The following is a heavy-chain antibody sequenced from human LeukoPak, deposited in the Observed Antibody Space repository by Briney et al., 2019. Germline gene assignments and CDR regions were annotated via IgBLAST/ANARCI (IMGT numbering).Heavy chain of an antibody. J-gene: IGHJ4*02. D-gene: IGHD5-12*01. Sequence: ASVTVSCRASGGTFSSYAISWVRQAPAQGLEWIGWTTHYNGNTQYAEKFQGRVTITTDTSTSTAYMDLRSLRSDDTAVYYCARVKEAYDSGAYWGQGTLVTVSS. CDR1: GGTFSSYA. CDR3: ARVKEAYDSGAY. CDR2: TTHYNGNT. V-gene: IGHV1-18*01.